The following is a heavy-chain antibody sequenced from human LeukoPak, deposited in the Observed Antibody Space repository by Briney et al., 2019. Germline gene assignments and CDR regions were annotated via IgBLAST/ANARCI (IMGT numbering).Heavy chain of an antibody. CDR3: ARTIPLYGMDV. Sequence: ASVKVSCKASGYTFTSYYMHWVRQAPGQGLEWMGIINPSGGSTSYAQKFQGGVTMTRDTSTSTVYMELSSLRSEDTAVYYCARTIPLYGMDVWGQGTTVTVSS. J-gene: IGHJ6*02. CDR1: GYTFTSYY. D-gene: IGHD3-3*01. V-gene: IGHV1-46*01. CDR2: INPSGGST.